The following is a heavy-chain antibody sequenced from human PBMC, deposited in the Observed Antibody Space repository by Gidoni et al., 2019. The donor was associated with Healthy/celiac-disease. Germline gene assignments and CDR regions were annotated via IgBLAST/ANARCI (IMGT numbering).Heavy chain of an antibody. J-gene: IGHJ6*02. CDR3: ARATPYYYYGMDV. V-gene: IGHV4-39*01. D-gene: IGHD1-26*01. CDR2: IYYSGST. Sequence: QLQLQESGPGLVTPSETLSLTCTVSGGSISSSSYYWGWIRQPPGKGLEWIGSIYYSGSTYYNPSLKSRVTISVDTSKNQFSLKLSSVTAADTAVYYCARATPYYYYGMDVWGQGTTVTVSS. CDR1: GGSISSSSYY.